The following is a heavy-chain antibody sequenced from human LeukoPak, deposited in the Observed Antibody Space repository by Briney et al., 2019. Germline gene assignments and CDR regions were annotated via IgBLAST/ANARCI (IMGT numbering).Heavy chain of an antibody. V-gene: IGHV4-4*02. Sequence: SETLSLTCAVSGXSISSSNWWSWVRQPPGKGLAWIGEIYHSGSTNYNPSLKSRFTISVDNSKNQFSLKLSSVTAADTAVYYCARSYYDSSGIGGWGQGTLVTVSS. CDR2: IYHSGST. J-gene: IGHJ4*02. CDR1: GXSISSSNW. D-gene: IGHD3-22*01. CDR3: ARSYYDSSGIGG.